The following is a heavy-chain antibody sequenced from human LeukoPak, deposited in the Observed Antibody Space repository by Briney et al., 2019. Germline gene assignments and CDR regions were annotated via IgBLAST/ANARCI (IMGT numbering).Heavy chain of an antibody. Sequence: GESLKISCKGSGYSFSSYWIAWVRQMPGKGLEWMVTIYPGDSDTRYSPSFQGQVTISADKSISTAYLQWSSLKASDTAMYYCARSWYTNGWYYFDYWGQGTLVTVSS. V-gene: IGHV5-51*01. J-gene: IGHJ4*02. D-gene: IGHD6-19*01. CDR3: ARSWYTNGWYYFDY. CDR2: IYPGDSDT. CDR1: GYSFSSYW.